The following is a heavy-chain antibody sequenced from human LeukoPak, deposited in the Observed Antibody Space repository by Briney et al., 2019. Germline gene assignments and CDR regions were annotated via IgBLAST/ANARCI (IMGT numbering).Heavy chain of an antibody. CDR2: IYYNGNS. V-gene: IGHV4-39*02. CDR3: TSEYSSSPAY. J-gene: IGHJ4*02. Sequence: SETLSLTCTVSGGSITNPAYHWGWVRQPPGKGLEWIGSIYYNGNSYYNLDLKSRLTLSIDTSNNQFSLKLESVTAADTAVYYCTSEYSSSPAYWGQGTLVTVSS. CDR1: GGSITNPAYH. D-gene: IGHD6-6*01.